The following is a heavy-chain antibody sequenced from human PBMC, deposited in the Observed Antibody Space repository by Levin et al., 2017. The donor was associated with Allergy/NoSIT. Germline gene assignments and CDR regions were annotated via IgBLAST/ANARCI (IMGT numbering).Heavy chain of an antibody. J-gene: IGHJ5*02. D-gene: IGHD2-21*02. V-gene: IGHV3-23*01. CDR3: PAILGYWFDP. CDR1: AFNFRKYA. CDR2: VTGEGGTT. Sequence: LSGGSLRLSCAASAFNFRKYAMSWVRQAPGKGLEWVAAVTGEGGTTFYADSVKGRFTISRDNSKNTLYLQMNSVTVEDTAVYYCPAILGYWFDPWGQGTRVTVSS.